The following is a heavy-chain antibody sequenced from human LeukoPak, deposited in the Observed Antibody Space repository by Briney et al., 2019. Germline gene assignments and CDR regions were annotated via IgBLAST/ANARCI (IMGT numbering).Heavy chain of an antibody. J-gene: IGHJ5*02. CDR3: ARDQNWFDP. Sequence: SETLSLTCAVYGGSFSGYYWSWIRQPPGKGLEWIGEINHSGSTNYNPSLKSRVTISVDTSKNQSSLKLSSVTAADTAVYYCARDQNWFDPWGQGTLVTVSS. CDR2: INHSGST. CDR1: GGSFSGYY. V-gene: IGHV4-34*01.